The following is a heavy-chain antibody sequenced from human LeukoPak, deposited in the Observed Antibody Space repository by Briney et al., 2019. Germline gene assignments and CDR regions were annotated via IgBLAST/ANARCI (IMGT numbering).Heavy chain of an antibody. CDR2: IYYSGST. J-gene: IGHJ4*02. CDR1: GGSISSYY. V-gene: IGHV4-59*01. Sequence: SETLSLTCTVSGGSISSYYWSWIRQPPGKGLEWIGYIYYSGSTNYNPSLKSRVTISVDTSKNQFSLKLSSVTAADTAVYYCAGGVRGYSYGYFYFDYWGQGTLVTVSS. CDR3: AGGVRGYSYGYFYFDY. D-gene: IGHD5-18*01.